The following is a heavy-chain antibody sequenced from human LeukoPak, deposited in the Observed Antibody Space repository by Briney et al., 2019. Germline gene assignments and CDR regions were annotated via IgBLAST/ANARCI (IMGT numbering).Heavy chain of an antibody. V-gene: IGHV4-30-4*01. CDR3: ASYGVKGTRHSDAFDI. Sequence: SQTLCLTCTASGGSISSGDYYWTWIPQPPGLDREWIGYNYYSGSTYYNPTLKSRLSISLDTSKNQFSLSLSSVTAADTAVYYCASYGVKGTRHSDAFDIWGQGTMVTVSS. CDR2: NYYSGST. D-gene: IGHD1-14*01. CDR1: GGSISSGDYY. J-gene: IGHJ3*02.